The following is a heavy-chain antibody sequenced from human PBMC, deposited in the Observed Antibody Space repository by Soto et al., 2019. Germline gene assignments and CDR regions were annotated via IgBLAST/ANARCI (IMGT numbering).Heavy chain of an antibody. Sequence: SETLSLTCTVSGGSISSSSYYWGWIRQPPGKGLEWIGSIYYSGSTYYNPSLKSRVTISVDTSKNQFSLKLSSVTAEDTAIYYCARDGWESGPDNDYWGQGTLVTVSS. D-gene: IGHD1-26*01. CDR1: GGSISSSSYY. CDR2: IYYSGST. CDR3: ARDGWESGPDNDY. J-gene: IGHJ4*02. V-gene: IGHV4-39*01.